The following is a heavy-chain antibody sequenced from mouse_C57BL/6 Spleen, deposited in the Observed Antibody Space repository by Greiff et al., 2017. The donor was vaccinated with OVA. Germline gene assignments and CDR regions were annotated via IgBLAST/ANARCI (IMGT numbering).Heavy chain of an antibody. CDR1: GFTFSNYW. CDR2: IRLKSDNYAT. V-gene: IGHV6-3*01. J-gene: IGHJ4*01. D-gene: IGHD2-12*01. Sequence: EVKLVESGGGLVQPGGSMKLSCVASGFTFSNYWLNWVRQSPEKGLEWVAQIRLKSDNYATPYAEAVKGRFTISREDHKSSVYLQMNNLRAEDTGIYYCIYSGYAMDYWGQGTSVTVSS. CDR3: IYSGYAMDY.